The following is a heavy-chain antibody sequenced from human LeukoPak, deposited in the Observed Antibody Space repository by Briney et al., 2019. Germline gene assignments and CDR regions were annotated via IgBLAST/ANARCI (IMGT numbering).Heavy chain of an antibody. J-gene: IGHJ4*02. CDR3: AKDGSPYVRGYYFDY. CDR2: ISYDGSNK. Sequence: PGGSLRLSCAASGFTFSSYGMHWVRQAPGKGLEGGAVISYDGSNKYYADSVKGRLTISRDNSKNTLYLQMNSLRAEDTAVYYCAKDGSPYVRGYYFDYWGQGTLVTVSS. D-gene: IGHD3-16*01. V-gene: IGHV3-30*18. CDR1: GFTFSSYG.